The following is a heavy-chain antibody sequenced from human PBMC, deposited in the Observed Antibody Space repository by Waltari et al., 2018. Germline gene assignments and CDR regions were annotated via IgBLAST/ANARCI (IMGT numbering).Heavy chain of an antibody. CDR1: GGSISSYY. V-gene: IGHV4-59*01. Sequence: QVQLQESGPGLVQPSETLSLTCTVSGGSISSYYWSWIRQPPGKGLEWIGYIYYSGSTNYNPSLKSRVTISVDTSKNQFSLKLSSVTAADTAVYYCARTLFGVVTAVAFDIWGQGTMVTVSS. CDR3: ARTLFGVVTAVAFDI. J-gene: IGHJ3*02. CDR2: IYYSGST. D-gene: IGHD3-3*01.